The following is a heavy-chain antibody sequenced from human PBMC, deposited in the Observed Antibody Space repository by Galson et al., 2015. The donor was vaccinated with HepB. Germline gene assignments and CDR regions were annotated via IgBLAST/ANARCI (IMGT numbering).Heavy chain of an antibody. CDR3: ARVASSTKPRHYYYYGMDV. Sequence: SLRLSCAASGFTFSSYAMHWVRQAPGKGLEWVAVISYDGSNKYYADSVKGRFTISRDNSKNTLYLQMNSLRAEDTAVYYCARVASSTKPRHYYYYGMDVWGQGTTVTVSS. CDR2: ISYDGSNK. V-gene: IGHV3-30-3*01. D-gene: IGHD6-13*01. J-gene: IGHJ6*02. CDR1: GFTFSSYA.